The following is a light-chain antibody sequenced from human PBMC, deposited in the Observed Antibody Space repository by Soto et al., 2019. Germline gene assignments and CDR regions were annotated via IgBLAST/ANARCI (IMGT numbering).Light chain of an antibody. CDR1: QSVSSY. V-gene: IGKV3-11*01. J-gene: IGKJ1*01. Sequence: EIVLTQSPATLSLSPGERATLSCRASQSVSSYLAWYQQKPGQAPRLFIYDASNRATGIPARFSGSGSGTEFTLTISSLEPEDFEVYYCQQRSNWPPTFGQGTKVDIK. CDR3: QQRSNWPPT. CDR2: DAS.